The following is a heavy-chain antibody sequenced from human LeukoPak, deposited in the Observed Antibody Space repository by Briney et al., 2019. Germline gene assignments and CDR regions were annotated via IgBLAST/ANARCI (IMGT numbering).Heavy chain of an antibody. CDR3: ARGGARGFFITTGDY. D-gene: IGHD3-22*01. Sequence: ASVKVSCKASGYTFTGYYMHWVRQAPGQGLEWMGRINPNSGGTNYAQKFQGRVTMTRDTSISTAYMELSRLRSDDTAVYYCARGGARGFFITTGDYWGQGTLVTVSS. V-gene: IGHV1-2*06. J-gene: IGHJ4*02. CDR2: INPNSGGT. CDR1: GYTFTGYY.